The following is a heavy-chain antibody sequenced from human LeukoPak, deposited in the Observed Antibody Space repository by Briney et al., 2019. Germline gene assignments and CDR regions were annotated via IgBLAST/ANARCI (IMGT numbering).Heavy chain of an antibody. CDR2: INSDGSST. J-gene: IGHJ4*02. D-gene: IGHD2-2*02. Sequence: GGSLRLSCAASGISFSDFWMHWVRQAPGKGLVWVSRINSDGSSTSYADPVRGRFTISRDNAKNSLYLQMNSLRAEDTAVYYCARVRGSGTSCYTYWGQGTLVTVSS. CDR3: ARVRGSGTSCYTY. V-gene: IGHV3-74*01. CDR1: GISFSDFW.